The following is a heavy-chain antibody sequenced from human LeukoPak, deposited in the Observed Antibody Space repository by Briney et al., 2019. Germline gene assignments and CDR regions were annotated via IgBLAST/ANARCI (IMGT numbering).Heavy chain of an antibody. CDR2: IRYDGNNQ. J-gene: IGHJ4*02. D-gene: IGHD3-22*01. CDR3: AKRNGYYDSSGYSDY. CDR1: GFTFSSYG. Sequence: GGSLRLSCAAPGFTFSSYGMHWVRQAPGKGLEWVTFIRYDGNNQYYADSVKGRFTISRDNSKNTLYLQMNSLRAEDTAVYYCAKRNGYYDSSGYSDYWGQGTLVTVSS. V-gene: IGHV3-30*02.